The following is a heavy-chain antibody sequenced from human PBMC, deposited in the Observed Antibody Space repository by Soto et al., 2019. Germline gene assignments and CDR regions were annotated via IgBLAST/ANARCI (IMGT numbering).Heavy chain of an antibody. V-gene: IGHV4-38-2*02. Sequence: SETLSLTCTVSGYSISSGYYWGWIRQPPGKGLEWIGSIYHSGSTYYNPSLKSRVTISVDTSKNQFSLKLSSVTAADTAVYYCARVGNYRYFDYWGQGTLVTVSS. CDR2: IYHSGST. CDR1: GYSISSGYY. J-gene: IGHJ4*02. CDR3: ARVGNYRYFDY. D-gene: IGHD3-3*01.